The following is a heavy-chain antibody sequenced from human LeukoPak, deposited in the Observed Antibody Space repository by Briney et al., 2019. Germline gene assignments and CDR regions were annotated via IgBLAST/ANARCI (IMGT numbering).Heavy chain of an antibody. CDR3: ARERENYDSSGFYDAFDI. V-gene: IGHV3-21*01. Sequence: GGSLRLSCAASGFTSSSYSMNWVRQAPGKGLEWVSSISSSSSYIYYADSVKGRFTISRDNSKNTLYLQMNSLRAEDTAVYYCARERENYDSSGFYDAFDIWGQGTMVTVSS. J-gene: IGHJ3*02. CDR2: ISSSSSYI. CDR1: GFTSSSYS. D-gene: IGHD3-22*01.